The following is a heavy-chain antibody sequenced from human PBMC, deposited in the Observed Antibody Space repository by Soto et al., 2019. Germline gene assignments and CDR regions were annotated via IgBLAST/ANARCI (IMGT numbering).Heavy chain of an antibody. J-gene: IGHJ3*02. CDR3: ARSNSGSYYPGAFDI. D-gene: IGHD1-26*01. Sequence: SGPTLVNPTQTLTLTCTFSGFSLGTSGMCVSLIRQPPGKALEWLALIDWDDDKYYSTSLKTRLTISKDTSKNQVVLTMTNMDPVDTATYYCARSNSGSYYPGAFDIWGQGTMVTV. CDR1: GFSLGTSGMC. CDR2: IDWDDDK. V-gene: IGHV2-70*01.